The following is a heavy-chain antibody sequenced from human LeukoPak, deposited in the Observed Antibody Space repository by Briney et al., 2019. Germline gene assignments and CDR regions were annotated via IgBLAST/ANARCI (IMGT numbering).Heavy chain of an antibody. V-gene: IGHV3-23*01. J-gene: IGHJ4*02. CDR1: GFTFSSYA. CDR2: ISGSGGIT. Sequence: PGGSLRLFCAASGFTFSSYAMSWVRQAPGKGLEWVSAISGSGGITYYADSVKGRFTISRDNSKNTLYLQMNSLRAEDTAVYYCAKDLENYDYVWGSYPESPFDYWGQGTLVTVSS. CDR3: AKDLENYDYVWGSYPESPFDY. D-gene: IGHD3-16*02.